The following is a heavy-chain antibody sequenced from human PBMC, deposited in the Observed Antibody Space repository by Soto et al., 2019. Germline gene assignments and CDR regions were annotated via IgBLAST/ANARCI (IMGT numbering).Heavy chain of an antibody. CDR1: GFTVSGNY. D-gene: IGHD2-21*01. V-gene: IGHV3-53*01. Sequence: EVQLVESGGGLVQPGGSLRLSCAASGFTVSGNYVTWVRQAPGKGLEWVSVIYTDDNIYYADSVTGRFTISRVNSKNTFYLQMNRLRVEDTAVYYCATELIAKYGMDVWGQGTTVTVSS. CDR3: ATELIAKYGMDV. CDR2: IYTDDNI. J-gene: IGHJ6*02.